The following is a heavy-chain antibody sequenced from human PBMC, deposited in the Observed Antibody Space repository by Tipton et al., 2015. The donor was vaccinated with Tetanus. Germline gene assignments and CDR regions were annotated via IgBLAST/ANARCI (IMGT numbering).Heavy chain of an antibody. CDR2: VYHTGST. CDR3: ARATSTGPAYNWFDP. Sequence: TLSLTCTVSGDSITSSKYSWNWIRQPPGKGLEWIGYVYHTGSTYYKPSLKSRVTISIDRSKNQLSLKLTSVTAADTAVYYCARATSTGPAYNWFDPWGQGTLVTVSS. D-gene: IGHD2-8*02. V-gene: IGHV4-30-2*01. CDR1: GDSITSSKYS. J-gene: IGHJ5*02.